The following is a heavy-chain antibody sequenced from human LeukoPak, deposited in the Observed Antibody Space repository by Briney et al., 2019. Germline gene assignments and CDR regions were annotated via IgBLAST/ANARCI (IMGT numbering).Heavy chain of an antibody. Sequence: GASVKVSCKTSGGTFSSYGISWVRQAPGQGLQWMGGIIPIFGTANYAQKFQGRVTMTADESTSTAYMELSSLRSEATAVYCRARDGYNPFDYWGQGTLVTVSS. J-gene: IGHJ4*02. CDR1: GGTFSSYG. D-gene: IGHD5-24*01. CDR2: IIPIFGTA. V-gene: IGHV1-69*13. CDR3: ARDGYNPFDY.